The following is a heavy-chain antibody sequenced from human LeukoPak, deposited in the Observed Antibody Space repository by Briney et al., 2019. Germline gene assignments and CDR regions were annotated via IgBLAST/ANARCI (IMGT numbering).Heavy chain of an antibody. CDR1: GFTLSSFG. Sequence: PGGSLRLSCAASGFTLSSFGMHWVRQAPGKGLEWVAVIWYDGTNKYYADSVKGRFTISRDNSKNTLYLQMNSLRAEDTAVYYCARVPPNQQWLRPFDPWGQGTLVTVSS. CDR2: IWYDGTNK. CDR3: ARVPPNQQWLRPFDP. V-gene: IGHV3-33*01. D-gene: IGHD6-19*01. J-gene: IGHJ5*02.